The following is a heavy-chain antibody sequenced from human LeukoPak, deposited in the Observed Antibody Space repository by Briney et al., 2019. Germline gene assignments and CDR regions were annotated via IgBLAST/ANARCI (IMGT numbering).Heavy chain of an antibody. CDR2: IWYDGSNK. V-gene: IGHV3-33*01. D-gene: IGHD3-22*01. Sequence: RSLRLSCAASGFTFSSYGMHWVRQAPGKGLEWVAVIWYDGSNKYYADSVKGRFTISRDNSKNTLYLQMNSLRAEDTAVYYCARDQEDSGFDYWGQGTLVTVSS. CDR3: ARDQEDSGFDY. CDR1: GFTFSSYG. J-gene: IGHJ4*02.